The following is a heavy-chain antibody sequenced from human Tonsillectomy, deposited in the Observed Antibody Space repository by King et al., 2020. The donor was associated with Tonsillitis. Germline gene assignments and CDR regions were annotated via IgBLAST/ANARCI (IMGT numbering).Heavy chain of an antibody. CDR2: INWNSGSI. Sequence: VQLVESGGGLVQPDRSLRLSCAASGFTFDDYAMHWVRQAPGKGLEWVSGINWNSGSIAYADSVKGRFTISRDNAKNSLYLQMNSLRAEDTALYYCANEGSSWYSPRWYFDFWGRGTLVTVSS. V-gene: IGHV3-9*01. CDR3: ANEGSSWYSPRWYFDF. J-gene: IGHJ2*01. D-gene: IGHD6-13*01. CDR1: GFTFDDYA.